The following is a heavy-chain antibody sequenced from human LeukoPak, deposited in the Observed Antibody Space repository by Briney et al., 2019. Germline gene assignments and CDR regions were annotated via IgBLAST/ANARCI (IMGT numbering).Heavy chain of an antibody. J-gene: IGHJ4*02. CDR3: ARDLLLGIAAAGDLFDY. V-gene: IGHV3-11*04. D-gene: IGHD6-13*01. Sequence: PGGSLRLSCAASGFTFSDYYMSWIRQAPGKGLEWVSYISSSGSTIYYADSVKGRFTISRDNAKNSLYLQMNSLRAEDTAVYYCARDLLLGIAAAGDLFDYWGQGTLVTVSS. CDR2: ISSSGSTI. CDR1: GFTFSDYY.